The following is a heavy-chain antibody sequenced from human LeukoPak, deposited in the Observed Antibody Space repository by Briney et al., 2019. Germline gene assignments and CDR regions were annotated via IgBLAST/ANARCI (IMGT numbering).Heavy chain of an antibody. Sequence: ASVKVSCKASEYTFTGYYMHWVQQAPGQGLEWMGWINPNSGGTNYAQNFQGRVTMTRDTSISTAYMELSRLRSDDTAVYYCARGVDTAMVPYYYYYMDVWGKGTTVTVSS. CDR2: INPNSGGT. D-gene: IGHD5-18*01. V-gene: IGHV1-2*02. CDR3: ARGVDTAMVPYYYYYMDV. J-gene: IGHJ6*03. CDR1: EYTFTGYY.